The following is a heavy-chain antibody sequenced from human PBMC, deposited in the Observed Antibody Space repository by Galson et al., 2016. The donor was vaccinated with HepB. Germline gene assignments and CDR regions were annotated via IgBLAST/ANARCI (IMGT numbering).Heavy chain of an antibody. CDR2: THQSGTT. D-gene: IGHD7-27*01. Sequence: TLSLTCTVSGGSIRSVTSSWSWIRQPPGKDLEWVGHTHQSGTTYYNPSLKSRVTISADKSKNQLSLNLTSATAADTAVYYCARLNWGPYWFFDLWGRGSLVTISS. CDR1: GGSIRSVTSS. V-gene: IGHV4-30-2*01. J-gene: IGHJ2*01. CDR3: ARLNWGPYWFFDL.